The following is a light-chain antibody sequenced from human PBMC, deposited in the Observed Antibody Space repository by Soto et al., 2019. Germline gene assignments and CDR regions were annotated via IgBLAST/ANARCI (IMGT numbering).Light chain of an antibody. V-gene: IGKV3-15*01. Sequence: EIVMTQSPATLSVSPGERATLSCRASQSVSSNLAWYQQTPGQAPRLLIYGASTRATGIPARFSGSGSGTEFTLTISSLQSEDFAVYYCQHYNNWPRTFGQGTKLEIK. CDR1: QSVSSN. J-gene: IGKJ1*01. CDR2: GAS. CDR3: QHYNNWPRT.